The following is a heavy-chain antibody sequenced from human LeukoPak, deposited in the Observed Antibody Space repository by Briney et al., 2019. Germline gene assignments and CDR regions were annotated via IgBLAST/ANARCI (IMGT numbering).Heavy chain of an antibody. CDR3: ARHRAEKPYYMDV. CDR2: IYHSGST. V-gene: IGHV4-38-2*01. Sequence: SETLSLTCAVTGYSISSGYYWGWIRQPPGKGLEWIGSIYHSGSTYYNPSLKSRVTISVDTSKNQFSLKLSSVTAADTAVYYCARHRAEKPYYMDVWGKGTTVTVSS. J-gene: IGHJ6*03. CDR1: GYSISSGYY. D-gene: IGHD5-24*01.